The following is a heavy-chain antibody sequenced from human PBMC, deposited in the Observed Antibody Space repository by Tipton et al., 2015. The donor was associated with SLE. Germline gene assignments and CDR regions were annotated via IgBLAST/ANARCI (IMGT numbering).Heavy chain of an antibody. CDR2: INHSGST. D-gene: IGHD3-22*01. J-gene: IGHJ3*02. Sequence: TLSLTCAVYGGSFSGYYWSWIRQPPGKGLEWIGEINHSGSTNYNPSLKSRATISVDTSKNQFSLKLSSVTAADTAVYYCARGLSMILAPRAFDIWGQGTVVTVSS. V-gene: IGHV4-34*01. CDR3: ARGLSMILAPRAFDI. CDR1: GGSFSGYY.